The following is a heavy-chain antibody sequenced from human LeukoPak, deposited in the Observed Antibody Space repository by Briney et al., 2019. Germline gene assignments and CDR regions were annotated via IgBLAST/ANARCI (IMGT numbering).Heavy chain of an antibody. J-gene: IGHJ3*02. Sequence: PGRSLRLSCAASGFTFSSYGMHWVRQAPGKGLEWVAVISYDGSNKYYADSVKGRFTISRDNSKNTLYLQMNSLRAEDTAVYYCAKQSGFGASDIWGQGTMVTVSS. CDR2: ISYDGSNK. D-gene: IGHD3-3*01. CDR1: GFTFSSYG. CDR3: AKQSGFGASDI. V-gene: IGHV3-30*18.